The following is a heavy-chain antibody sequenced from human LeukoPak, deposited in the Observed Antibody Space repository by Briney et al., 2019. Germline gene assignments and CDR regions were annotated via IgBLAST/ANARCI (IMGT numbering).Heavy chain of an antibody. CDR1: GGSISSGGYY. CDR3: ASGSGTGGAFDI. J-gene: IGHJ3*02. Sequence: PSETLSLTCTVSGGSISSGGYYWSWIRQPPGKGLEWIGYIYHSGSTYYNPSLKSRVTISVDRSKNQFSLKLSSVTAADTAVYYCASGSGTGGAFDIWGQGTMVTVSS. CDR2: IYHSGST. V-gene: IGHV4-30-2*01. D-gene: IGHD1-26*01.